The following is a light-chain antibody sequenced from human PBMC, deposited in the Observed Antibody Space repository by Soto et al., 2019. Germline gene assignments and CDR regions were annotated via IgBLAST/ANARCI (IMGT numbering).Light chain of an antibody. Sequence: EIVLTQSPATLSLSPGERATLSCRASQSVNSNLAWYQQKPGQAPRLLIFDASNRATGIPARFSGSGSGTDFTLTISSLEPEDFAVYYCQQRSYWPPYTFGQGTKLESK. CDR3: QQRSYWPPYT. J-gene: IGKJ2*01. CDR2: DAS. CDR1: QSVNSN. V-gene: IGKV3-11*01.